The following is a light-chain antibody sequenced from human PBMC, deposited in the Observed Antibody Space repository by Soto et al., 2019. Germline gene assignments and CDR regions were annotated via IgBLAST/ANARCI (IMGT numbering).Light chain of an antibody. J-gene: IGKJ2*01. V-gene: IGKV3-20*01. CDR1: QSVSSNY. CDR3: QQFGSSRYT. Sequence: EIVLTQSPGTLSLSPGEGATLSCRASQSVSSNYLAWYQQKPGQAPRLLIYGTSSRATGIPDRFSGSGSGTDFSLTISRLEPEDSAVYYCQQFGSSRYTFGQGTKLEIK. CDR2: GTS.